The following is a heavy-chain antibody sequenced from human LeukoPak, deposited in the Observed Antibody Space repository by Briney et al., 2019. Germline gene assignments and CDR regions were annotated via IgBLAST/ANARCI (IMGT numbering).Heavy chain of an antibody. J-gene: IGHJ4*02. CDR2: ISWNSGSI. CDR3: AKDGIAVAGKVYYFDY. D-gene: IGHD6-19*01. V-gene: IGHV3-9*01. CDR1: GFTFDDYA. Sequence: GGSLRLSCAASGFTFDDYAMHWVRQAPGKGLEWVSGISWNSGSIGYADSVKGRFTISRDNAKNSLYLQMNSLRAEDTAVYYCAKDGIAVAGKVYYFDYWGQGTLVTVSS.